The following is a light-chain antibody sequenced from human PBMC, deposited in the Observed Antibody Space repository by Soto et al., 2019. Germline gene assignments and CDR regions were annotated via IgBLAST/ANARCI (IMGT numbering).Light chain of an antibody. CDR1: QSVSSN. J-gene: IGKJ1*01. Sequence: EIVMTQSPATLSVSPGERATLSCRASQSVSSNLAWYQQKPGQAPRLLIYGASTRATGIPARFSGSGSGTEFTLTFSSLQSEDVAVCYCQHYNNWPLTFGQGTKVEIK. CDR2: GAS. V-gene: IGKV3-15*01. CDR3: QHYNNWPLT.